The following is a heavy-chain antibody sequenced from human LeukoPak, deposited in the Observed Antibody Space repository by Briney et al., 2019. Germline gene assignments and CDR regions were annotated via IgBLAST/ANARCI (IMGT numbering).Heavy chain of an antibody. J-gene: IGHJ6*03. D-gene: IGHD6-13*01. V-gene: IGHV1-2*02. CDR2: INPNSGDT. CDR3: ARDGRLLVPYYYMDV. Sequence: ASVKVSCKASGYTFTGYHMHWVRQAPGQGLEWMGWINPNSGDTKYAQKFQGRVTMTRDTSISTAYMELSSLKSDDTAVYYCARDGRLLVPYYYMDVWGKGTTVSVSS. CDR1: GYTFTGYH.